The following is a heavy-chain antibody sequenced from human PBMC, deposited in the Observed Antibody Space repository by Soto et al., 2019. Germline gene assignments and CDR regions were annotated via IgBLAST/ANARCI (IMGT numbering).Heavy chain of an antibody. V-gene: IGHV1-3*01. D-gene: IGHD2-15*01. CDR2: INAGNGNT. Sequence: GASVKVSCKASGYTFTSYAMHWVRQAPGQRLEWMGWINAGNGNTKYSQKFQGRVTITRDTSASTAYMELSSLRSEDTAVYYCARKVVVAATGKSIYYYYYYMDVWGKGTTVTVSS. J-gene: IGHJ6*03. CDR3: ARKVVVAATGKSIYYYYYYMDV. CDR1: GYTFTSYA.